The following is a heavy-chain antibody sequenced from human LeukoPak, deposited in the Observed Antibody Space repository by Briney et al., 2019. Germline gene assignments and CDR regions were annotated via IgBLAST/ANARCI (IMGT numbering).Heavy chain of an antibody. CDR2: IYHSGST. CDR3: ARADGGDTAMVFFDY. J-gene: IGHJ4*02. CDR1: GGSFSGYY. D-gene: IGHD5-18*01. Sequence: SETLSLTCAVYGGSFSGYYWSWIRQPPGKGLEWIGEIYHSGSTYYNPSLKSRVTISVDTSKNQFSLKLSSVTAADTAVYYCARADGGDTAMVFFDYWGQGTLVTVSS. V-gene: IGHV4-34*01.